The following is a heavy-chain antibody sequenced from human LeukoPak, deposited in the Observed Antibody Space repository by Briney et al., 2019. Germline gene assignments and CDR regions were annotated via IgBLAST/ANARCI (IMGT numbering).Heavy chain of an antibody. CDR3: ARDFRTITMVEGDDFDY. CDR1: GFTFSSYS. CDR2: ISSSSSYI. V-gene: IGHV3-21*01. Sequence: AGGSLRLSCAASGFTFSSYSMNWVRQAPGKGLEWVSSISSSSSYIYYADSVKGRFTISRDNAKNSLYLQMNSLRAEDTAVYYCARDFRTITMVEGDDFDYWGQGTLVTVSS. J-gene: IGHJ4*02. D-gene: IGHD3-10*01.